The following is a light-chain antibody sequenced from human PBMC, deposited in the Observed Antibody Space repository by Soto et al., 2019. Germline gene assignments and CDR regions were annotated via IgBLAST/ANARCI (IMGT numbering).Light chain of an antibody. CDR3: RQYGSSPSYT. V-gene: IGKV3-20*01. J-gene: IGKJ2*01. CDR1: QSVSSSSY. CDR2: GVS. Sequence: EIVLTQSPGTLSLSPGERATLSCRASQSVSSSSYLAWYQQKPGQAPRLLIYGVSSRATGIPDRFSGSGSATDSTLTISRLEPEDFAVYYCRQYGSSPSYTFGQGTKLEIK.